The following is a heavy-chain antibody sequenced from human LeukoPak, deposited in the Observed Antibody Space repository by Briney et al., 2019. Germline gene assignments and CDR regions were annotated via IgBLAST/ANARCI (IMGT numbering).Heavy chain of an antibody. D-gene: IGHD6-19*01. CDR1: GGSFSDYY. J-gene: IGHJ6*03. V-gene: IGHV4-34*01. Sequence: SETLALTCVVYGGSFSDYYWTWVRQPPGKGLEWIGEINHSGATKYNPSLKSRVTISIHTSNNQFSLKLNPVTAADTAVYYCARGEGTLAGRRWAYPFYYYVDVWGKGTTVTVSS. CDR2: INHSGAT. CDR3: ARGEGTLAGRRWAYPFYYYVDV.